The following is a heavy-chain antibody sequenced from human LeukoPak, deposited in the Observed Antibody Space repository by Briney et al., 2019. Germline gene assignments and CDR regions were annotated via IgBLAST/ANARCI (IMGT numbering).Heavy chain of an antibody. J-gene: IGHJ4*02. CDR3: ARAEPYYYGSGSYVY. CDR2: ISGSGRTT. V-gene: IGHV3-23*01. CDR1: GFTFSSYA. Sequence: GGSLRLSCAASGFTFSSYAMSWVRQAPGEGLEWVSVISGSGRTTFYADSVKGRFTISRDNAKNSLYLQMNSLRAEDTAVYYCARAEPYYYGSGSYVYWGQGTLVTVSS. D-gene: IGHD3-10*01.